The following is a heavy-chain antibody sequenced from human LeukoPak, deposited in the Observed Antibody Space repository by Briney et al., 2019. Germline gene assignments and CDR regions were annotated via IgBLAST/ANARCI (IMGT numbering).Heavy chain of an antibody. Sequence: GGSLRLFCAASGFAVKSSYMNWVRQAPGKGLEWVSVLYAGGESYYADSVLGRFTISRDNSNNTVFLEMNSLTADDTAVYFCARDSAGNQYSSGNFDLWGQGTLVTVSS. V-gene: IGHV3-53*01. CDR3: ARDSAGNQYSSGNFDL. J-gene: IGHJ4*02. D-gene: IGHD3-10*01. CDR1: GFAVKSSY. CDR2: LYAGGES.